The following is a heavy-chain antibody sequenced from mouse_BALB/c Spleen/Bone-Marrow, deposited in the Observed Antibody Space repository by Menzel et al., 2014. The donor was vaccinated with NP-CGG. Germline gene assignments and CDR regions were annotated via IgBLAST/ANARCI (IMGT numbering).Heavy chain of an antibody. CDR1: GFTFSSYA. Sequence: EVQVVESGGGLVKPGGSLKLSCAASGFTFSSYAMSWVRQTPVKRLEWVASISRGGTTYYPDSVKDRFTISRDNARNILYLQMSGLRSEDTAMYYCARNYYGTFAYWGQGTLVTVSA. CDR3: ARNYYGTFAY. V-gene: IGHV5-6-5*01. J-gene: IGHJ3*01. CDR2: ISRGGTT. D-gene: IGHD1-1*01.